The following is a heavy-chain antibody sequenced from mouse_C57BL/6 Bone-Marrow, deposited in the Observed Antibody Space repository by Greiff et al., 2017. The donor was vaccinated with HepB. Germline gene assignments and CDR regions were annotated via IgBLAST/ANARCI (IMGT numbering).Heavy chain of an antibody. CDR2: IYPGDGDT. CDR1: GYAFSSSW. Sequence: VQLQQSGPELVKPGASVKISCKASGYAFSSSWMNWVKQRPGKGLEWIGRIYPGDGDTNYNGKFKGKATLTADKSSSTAYMQLSSLTSEDSAVYFCARWGGYYEDWGQGTTLTVSS. D-gene: IGHD2-3*01. J-gene: IGHJ2*01. V-gene: IGHV1-82*01. CDR3: ARWGGYYED.